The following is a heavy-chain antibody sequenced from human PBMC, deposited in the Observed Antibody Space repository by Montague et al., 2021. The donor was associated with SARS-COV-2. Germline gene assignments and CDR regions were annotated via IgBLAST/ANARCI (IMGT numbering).Heavy chain of an antibody. CDR3: ARGARQGYGFRLGSFDY. J-gene: IGHJ4*02. CDR2: INHSGST. Sequence: SETLSLTCTVSGGSFSGHYWNWIRQPPGKGLEWIGEINHSGSTNNNPSLKSRVTMSVDTSKNQFSLKLSSVTAADTAVYYCARGARQGYGFRLGSFDYWDQGTLVTVSS. V-gene: IGHV4-34*01. CDR1: GGSFSGHY. D-gene: IGHD3-10*01.